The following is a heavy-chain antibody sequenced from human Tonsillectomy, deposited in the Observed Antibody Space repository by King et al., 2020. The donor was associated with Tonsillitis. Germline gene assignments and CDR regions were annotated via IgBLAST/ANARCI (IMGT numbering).Heavy chain of an antibody. CDR1: GYTLTELS. D-gene: IGHD3-22*01. J-gene: IGHJ5*02. Sequence: QLVQSGAEVKKPGASVKVSCKVSGYTLTELSMHWVRQAPGKGLEWMGRFDPDDDETIYAQKFQGRVTMTEDTSTDTAYMELSSLSSEDTAVYYCATDYCDSSGYYMLGSWGQGTLVTVSS. V-gene: IGHV1-24*01. CDR2: FDPDDDET. CDR3: ATDYCDSSGYYMLGS.